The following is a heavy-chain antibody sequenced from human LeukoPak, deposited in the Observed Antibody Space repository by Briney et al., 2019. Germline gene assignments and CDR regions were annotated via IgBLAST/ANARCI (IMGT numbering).Heavy chain of an antibody. CDR3: ARQVHGAAGRFDT. CDR1: GGSISTYY. D-gene: IGHD6-13*01. V-gene: IGHV4-59*08. CDR2: VYNSGST. Sequence: PSETLSLTCTVSGGSISTYYWSWIRQPPGKGMEYIGYVYNSGSTNYNPSLKSRLTISVDTSKNQFSLKLTSVTAVDTAVYYCARQVHGAAGRFDTWGQGTLVTVAS. J-gene: IGHJ5*02.